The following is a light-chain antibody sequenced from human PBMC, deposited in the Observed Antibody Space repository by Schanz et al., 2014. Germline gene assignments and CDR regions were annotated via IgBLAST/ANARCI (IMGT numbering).Light chain of an antibody. Sequence: EIVLTQSPGTLSLSPGERATLSCRASQSVSSSYLAWYQQKPGQAPRLLIYGASSRATGIPGRFSGGGSGTDFTLPISSLEPEDFAVYYCKQRDKWTITFGGGTKVEIK. V-gene: IGKV3D-20*02. CDR1: QSVSSSY. CDR2: GAS. J-gene: IGKJ4*01. CDR3: KQRDKWTIT.